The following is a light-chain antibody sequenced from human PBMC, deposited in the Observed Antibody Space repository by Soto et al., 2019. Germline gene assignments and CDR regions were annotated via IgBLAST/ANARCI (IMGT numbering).Light chain of an antibody. CDR1: QSVSSN. CDR2: GAS. Sequence: EIVMTQSPATLSVSPGERAALSCRASQSVSSNFAWYQQKPGQAPRLLIYGASNRAPGIPARFSGSGSGTDFTLTISSLEPEDFAVYYCQQRFTAMTFGPGTRVDIK. J-gene: IGKJ3*01. V-gene: IGKV3D-15*01. CDR3: QQRFTAMT.